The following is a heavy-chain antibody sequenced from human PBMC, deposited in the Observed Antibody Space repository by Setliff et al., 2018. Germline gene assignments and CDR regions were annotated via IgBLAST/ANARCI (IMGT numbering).Heavy chain of an antibody. J-gene: IGHJ1*01. CDR2: VHDNGET. D-gene: IGHD3-10*01. Sequence: KTSETLSLTCTVSGVSVASHYWSWIRQAPGTGLEWIAYVHDNGETNQNPSLKSRVTISVDMSKNQFSMKLTSVTAADTAVYYCARVDFTMIQGVLGLWGQGTLVTVSS. CDR3: ARVDFTMIQGVLGL. V-gene: IGHV4-59*02. CDR1: GVSVASHY.